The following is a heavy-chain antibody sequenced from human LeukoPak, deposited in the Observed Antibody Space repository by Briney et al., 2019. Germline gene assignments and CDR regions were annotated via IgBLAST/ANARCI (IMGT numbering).Heavy chain of an antibody. CDR3: AREGSGTSFDY. J-gene: IGHJ4*02. Sequence: WMGWINPNSGGTNYAQKFQGWVTMTRDTSISTAYMELSRLRSDDTAVYYCAREGSGTSFDYWGQGTLVTVSS. D-gene: IGHD6-13*01. CDR2: INPNSGGT. V-gene: IGHV1-2*04.